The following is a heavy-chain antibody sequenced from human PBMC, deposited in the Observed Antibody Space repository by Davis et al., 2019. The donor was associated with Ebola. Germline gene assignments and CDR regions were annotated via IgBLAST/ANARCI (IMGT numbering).Heavy chain of an antibody. CDR1: GFTFTSYS. D-gene: IGHD4-17*01. CDR3: AKGSLYGSRSITAGVDV. Sequence: GSLRLSCAASGFTFTSYSMTWVRQAPGKGLEWVSGISGSGSTYYADSVKGRFTFSRDNSKNTLYLQMNSLRAADTAVYYCAKGSLYGSRSITAGVDVWGQGTTVTVSS. V-gene: IGHV3-23*01. J-gene: IGHJ6*02. CDR2: ISGSGST.